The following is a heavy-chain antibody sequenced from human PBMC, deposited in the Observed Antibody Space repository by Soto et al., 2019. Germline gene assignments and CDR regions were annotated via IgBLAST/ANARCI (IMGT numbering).Heavy chain of an antibody. CDR3: TTLTIFPPVGMVV. CDR2: IKTKIDGETT. J-gene: IGHJ6*02. V-gene: IGHV3-15*01. Sequence: GGSLRLSCAASGFTFSNALMSWVRQAPGKGLEWVGRIKTKIDGETTDYAAPVKGRFTSSRDDSKNTLYLQMNSLNTEDTAAYYCTTLTIFPPVGMVVWGQGTTVTVSS. CDR1: GFTFSNAL. D-gene: IGHD3-3*01.